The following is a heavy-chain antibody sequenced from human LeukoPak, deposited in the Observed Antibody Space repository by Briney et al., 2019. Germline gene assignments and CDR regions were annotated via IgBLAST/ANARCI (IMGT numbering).Heavy chain of an antibody. V-gene: IGHV3-53*01. D-gene: IGHD3-3*01. CDR1: EFILSSHA. Sequence: GGSLRLSCEASEFILSSHAMSWVRQAPGKGLEWVSVIYSGGSTYYADSVKGRSTISRDNSKNTLYLQMNSLRAEDTAVYYCASTSYDFWSGYPGKVYGMDVWGQGTTVTVSS. J-gene: IGHJ6*02. CDR3: ASTSYDFWSGYPGKVYGMDV. CDR2: IYSGGST.